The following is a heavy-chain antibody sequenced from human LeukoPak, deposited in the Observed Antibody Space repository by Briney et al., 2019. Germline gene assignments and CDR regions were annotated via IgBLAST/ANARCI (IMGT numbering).Heavy chain of an antibody. V-gene: IGHV3-74*01. D-gene: IGHD3-10*01. Sequence: GGSLRLSCAASGFSFSSYWMHWVRQAPGKGPVWVSLISNDESTIIYADSVKGRFTISRDNAKNSLYLQMNSLRAEDTAVYYCARYGTDMDPGWDYWGQGTLVTVSS. CDR2: ISNDESTI. CDR1: GFSFSSYW. CDR3: ARYGTDMDPGWDY. J-gene: IGHJ4*02.